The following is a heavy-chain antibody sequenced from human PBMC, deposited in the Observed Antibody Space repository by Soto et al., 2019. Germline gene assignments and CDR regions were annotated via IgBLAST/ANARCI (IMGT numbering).Heavy chain of an antibody. D-gene: IGHD2-15*01. J-gene: IGHJ4*02. CDR2: FDPEDGET. V-gene: IGHV1-24*01. Sequence: ASVKVSCKVSGYTLTELSMHWVRQAPGKGLEWMGGFDPEDGETIYAQKFQGRVTMTEDTSTDTAYMELSSLGSEDTAVYYCATDLYCSGGSCYIPGIAVAGQGRWGQGTLVTVSS. CDR3: ATDLYCSGGSCYIPGIAVAGQGR. CDR1: GYTLTELS.